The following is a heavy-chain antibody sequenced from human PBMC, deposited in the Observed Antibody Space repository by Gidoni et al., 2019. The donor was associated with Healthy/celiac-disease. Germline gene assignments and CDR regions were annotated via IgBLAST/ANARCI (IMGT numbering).Heavy chain of an antibody. D-gene: IGHD1-26*01. CDR1: GYTLPALS. CDR3: ETDPRGRWELVPGAFDI. CDR2: FDPEDDKT. J-gene: IGHJ3*02. Sequence: QVQLVHSGAEVKKPGASAKVSCKVHGYTLPALSMHWGRQTPGKGLERMGGFDPEDDKTSYAQKFQGRGTMTEDTSTDKDYMELSSLRSEDTAVYYCETDPRGRWELVPGAFDIWGQGTMVTVSS. V-gene: IGHV1-24*01.